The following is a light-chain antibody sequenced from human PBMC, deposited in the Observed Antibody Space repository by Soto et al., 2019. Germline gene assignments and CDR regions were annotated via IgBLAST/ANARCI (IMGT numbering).Light chain of an antibody. Sequence: EIVLTQSPGTLSLSPGERATLSCRASQSVSSSYLAWYQQKPGQAPRVLIYGASSRATGIPDRFSGSGSGTAFTLTISRLEPEDFAVYFCPQYGNSPPNTFGQGTKVEIK. J-gene: IGKJ2*01. CDR2: GAS. V-gene: IGKV3-20*01. CDR1: QSVSSSY. CDR3: PQYGNSPPNT.